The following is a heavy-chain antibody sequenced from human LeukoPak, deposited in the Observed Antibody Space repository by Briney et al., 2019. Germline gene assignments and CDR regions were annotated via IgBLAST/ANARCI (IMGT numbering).Heavy chain of an antibody. Sequence: GSLRLSCAVSGFTFGDYGMHWVRQAPGKGLEWLAVLSYDGTNKYCADSVKGRFTISRDNSENTLYLQMNSLRAEDTAIYYCAKDLAYYDSSGDYYPAFDIWGQGTMVTVSS. J-gene: IGHJ3*02. CDR3: AKDLAYYDSSGDYYPAFDI. CDR2: LSYDGTNK. CDR1: GFTFGDYG. D-gene: IGHD3-22*01. V-gene: IGHV3-30*18.